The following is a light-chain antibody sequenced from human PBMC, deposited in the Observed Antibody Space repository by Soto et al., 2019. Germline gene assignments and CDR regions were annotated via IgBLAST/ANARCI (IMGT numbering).Light chain of an antibody. CDR1: QSVSSN. Sequence: EIVMTQSPATLSVSPGERATLSCRASQSVSSNLAWYQQKPGQAPRLLIYGAFTRATGIPARFSGRGSGTEFTLTIRSLQSEDCAVYYCQQCNDWPHTFGQGTKLEIK. CDR3: QQCNDWPHT. V-gene: IGKV3-15*01. J-gene: IGKJ2*01. CDR2: GAF.